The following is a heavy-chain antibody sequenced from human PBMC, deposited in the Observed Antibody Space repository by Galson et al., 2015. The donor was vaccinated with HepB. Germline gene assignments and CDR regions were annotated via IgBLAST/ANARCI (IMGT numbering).Heavy chain of an antibody. Sequence: SLRLSCAASGFTFSSYAMSWVRQAPGKGLEWVSAISGSGGSTYYADSVKGRFTISRDNSKNTLYLQMNSLRAEDTAVYYCAKDNPERTTVTMGEGDAFDIWGQGTMVTVSS. J-gene: IGHJ3*02. CDR2: ISGSGGST. V-gene: IGHV3-23*01. CDR1: GFTFSSYA. CDR3: AKDNPERTTVTMGEGDAFDI. D-gene: IGHD4-17*01.